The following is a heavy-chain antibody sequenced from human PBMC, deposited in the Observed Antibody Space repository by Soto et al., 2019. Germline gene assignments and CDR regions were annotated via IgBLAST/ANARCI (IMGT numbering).Heavy chain of an antibody. CDR2: ISEDGRNK. D-gene: IGHD5-12*01. CDR1: GFTFSSYG. V-gene: IGHV3-30*18. CDR3: AKDSVAATIRIYDY. J-gene: IGHJ4*02. Sequence: PGGSLRLSCAASGFTFSSYGMHWVRQAPGKGLEWVAIISEDGRNKYYADSVKGRFTISRDNSKNTVYLQMNSLRAEDTAVYYCAKDSVAATIRIYDYWGQGTLVTVSS.